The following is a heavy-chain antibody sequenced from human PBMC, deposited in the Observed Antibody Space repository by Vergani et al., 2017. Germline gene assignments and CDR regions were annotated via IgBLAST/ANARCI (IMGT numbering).Heavy chain of an antibody. J-gene: IGHJ4*02. V-gene: IGHV3-30-3*01. CDR1: GFTFSSYA. CDR2: ISYDGSNK. CDR3: ARDQGRVFWSGYYSHY. Sequence: QVQLVESGGGVVQPGRSLRLSCAASGFTFSSYAMHWVRQAPGKGLEWVAVISYDGSNKYYADSVKGRFTISRDNSKNTLYLQMNSLRAEDTAVYYCARDQGRVFWSGYYSHYWGQGTLVTVSS. D-gene: IGHD3-3*01.